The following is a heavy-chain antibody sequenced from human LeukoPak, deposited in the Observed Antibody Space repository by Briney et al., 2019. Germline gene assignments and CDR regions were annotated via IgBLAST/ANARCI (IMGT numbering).Heavy chain of an antibody. V-gene: IGHV3-23*01. Sequence: ETLSLTCSVSAGSITRHYWSWVRQAPGKGLEWVSAISGSGGSTYYADSVKGRFTISRDNSKNTLYLQMNSLRAEDTAVYYCAKGVRVVAATMYYFDYWGQGTLVTVSS. CDR1: AGSITRHY. CDR2: ISGSGGST. CDR3: AKGVRVVAATMYYFDY. J-gene: IGHJ4*02. D-gene: IGHD2-15*01.